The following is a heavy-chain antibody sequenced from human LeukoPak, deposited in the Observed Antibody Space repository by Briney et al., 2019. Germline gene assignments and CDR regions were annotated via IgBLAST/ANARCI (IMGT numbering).Heavy chain of an antibody. J-gene: IGHJ6*02. Sequence: SETLSLTCTVSGGSISSGDYYWSWIRQRPGKGLEWIGYIYYSGSTYYNPSLKSRVTISVDTSKNQFSLKLSSVTAADTAVYYCARAVSSYYDSSGFWAQGYYGMDVWGQGTTVTVSS. V-gene: IGHV4-30-4*01. D-gene: IGHD3-22*01. CDR3: ARAVSSYYDSSGFWAQGYYGMDV. CDR2: IYYSGST. CDR1: GGSISSGDYY.